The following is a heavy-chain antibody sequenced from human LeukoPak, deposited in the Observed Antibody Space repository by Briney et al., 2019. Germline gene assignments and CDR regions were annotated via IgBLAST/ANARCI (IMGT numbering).Heavy chain of an antibody. J-gene: IGHJ5*02. CDR3: ARGTYYYGSGSYSRWFDP. D-gene: IGHD3-10*01. CDR1: GGSFSGYY. CDR2: INHSGST. V-gene: IGHV4-34*01. Sequence: SETLSLPCAVYGGSFSGYYWSWIRQPPGKGLEWIGEINHSGSTNYNPSLKSRVTISVDTSKNQFSLKLSSVTAADTAVYYCARGTYYYGSGSYSRWFDPWGQGTLVTVSS.